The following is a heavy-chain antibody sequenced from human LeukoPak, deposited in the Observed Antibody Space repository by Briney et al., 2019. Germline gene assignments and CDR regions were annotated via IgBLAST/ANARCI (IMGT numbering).Heavy chain of an antibody. V-gene: IGHV1-69*13. CDR3: ASTTVTLADWYFDL. J-gene: IGHJ2*01. Sequence: ASVKVSCKASGGTFSSYAISWVRQAPGQGLEWMGGIIPIFGTANYAQKFQGRVTITADESTSTAYMELSSLRSEDTAVYYCASTTVTLADWYFDLWGRGTLVTVSS. CDR2: IIPIFGTA. CDR1: GGTFSSYA. D-gene: IGHD4-11*01.